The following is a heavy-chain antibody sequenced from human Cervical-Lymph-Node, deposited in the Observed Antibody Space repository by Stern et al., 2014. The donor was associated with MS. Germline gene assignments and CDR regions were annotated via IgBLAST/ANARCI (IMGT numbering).Heavy chain of an antibody. CDR1: GGSISSSSYY. Sequence: QVQLQESGPGLVKPSETLSLTCTVSGGSISSSSYYWGWIRQPPGKGLEWIGSIYYSGSTYYNPSLKSRVPIYVDKSKNQFSLKRSSVTAADTAVYYCARHAAGGLRAFDIWGQGTMVTVSS. J-gene: IGHJ3*02. D-gene: IGHD3-16*01. CDR2: IYYSGST. V-gene: IGHV4-39*01. CDR3: ARHAAGGLRAFDI.